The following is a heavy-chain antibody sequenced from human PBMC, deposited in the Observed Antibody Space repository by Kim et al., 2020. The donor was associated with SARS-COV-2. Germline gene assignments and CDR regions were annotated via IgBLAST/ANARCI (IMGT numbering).Heavy chain of an antibody. D-gene: IGHD3-10*01. Sequence: GGSLRLSCAASGFTFSSYWMHWVRQAPGKGLVWVSRINSDGSSTSYADSVKGRFTISRDNAKNTLYLQMNSLRAEDTAVYYCARYYGSGRVYYYYYGMDVWGQGTTVTVSS. CDR2: INSDGSST. J-gene: IGHJ6*02. CDR3: ARYYGSGRVYYYYYGMDV. CDR1: GFTFSSYW. V-gene: IGHV3-74*01.